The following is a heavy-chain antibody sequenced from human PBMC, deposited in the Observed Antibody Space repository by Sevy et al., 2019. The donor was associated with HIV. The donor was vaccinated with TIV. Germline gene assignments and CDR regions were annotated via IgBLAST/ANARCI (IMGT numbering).Heavy chain of an antibody. CDR2: IKQDGSEK. D-gene: IGHD3-10*01. J-gene: IGHJ6*02. V-gene: IGHV3-7*03. Sequence: GGSLRLSCAASGFTFSSYWMSWVRQAPGKGLEWVANIKQDGSEKYYVDSVKGRFTISRDNAKNSLYLQMNSLRAEDTAVYYCARLIVDWFRESRYDGMDVWGQGTTVTVSS. CDR1: GFTFSSYW. CDR3: ARLIVDWFRESRYDGMDV.